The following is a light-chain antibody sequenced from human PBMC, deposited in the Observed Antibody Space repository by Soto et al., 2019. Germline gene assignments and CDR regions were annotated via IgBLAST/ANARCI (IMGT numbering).Light chain of an antibody. V-gene: IGLV2-23*01. CDR1: SSDVGSYNL. CDR2: ESV. Sequence: QSALTQPASVSGSPGQSITISCTGTSSDVGSYNLVSWFQQYPGKAPKLIIYESVKRPSGISDRFSGSKSGNTASLTIAGLQADDAGDYYCSSYAGRSTLTFGGGTKL. CDR3: SSYAGRSTLT. J-gene: IGLJ2*01.